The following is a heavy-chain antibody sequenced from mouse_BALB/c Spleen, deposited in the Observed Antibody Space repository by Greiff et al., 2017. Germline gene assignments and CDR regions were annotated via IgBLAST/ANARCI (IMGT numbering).Heavy chain of an antibody. CDR3: ARRGYDYGLYAMDY. CDR2: IDPANGNT. Sequence: VQLQQSGAELVKPGASVKLSCTASGFNIKDTYMHWVKQRPEQGLEWIGRIDPANGNTKYDPKFQGKATITADTSPNTAYLQLSSLTSEDTAVYYGARRGYDYGLYAMDYWGQGTSVTVSS. CDR1: GFNIKDTY. J-gene: IGHJ4*01. D-gene: IGHD2-4*01. V-gene: IGHV14-3*02.